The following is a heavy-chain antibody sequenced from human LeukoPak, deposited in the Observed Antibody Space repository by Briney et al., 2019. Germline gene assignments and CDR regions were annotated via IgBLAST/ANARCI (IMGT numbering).Heavy chain of an antibody. CDR2: ISAYNGNT. CDR3: ARVSYSNYVNYYYYYGMDV. Sequence: GASVKVSCKASGYTFTSYGISWVRQAPGQGLEWMGWISAYNGNTNYAQKLQGRVTMTTDTSTSTAYMELRSLRSDDTAVYYCARVSYSNYVNYYYYYGMDVWGQGTTVTVSS. J-gene: IGHJ6*02. CDR1: GYTFTSYG. D-gene: IGHD4-11*01. V-gene: IGHV1-18*01.